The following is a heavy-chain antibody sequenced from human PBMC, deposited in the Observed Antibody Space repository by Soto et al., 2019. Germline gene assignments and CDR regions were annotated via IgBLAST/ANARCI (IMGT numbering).Heavy chain of an antibody. CDR1: GGSISSSSYY. CDR2: IYYSGST. Sequence: SETLSLTCTVSGGSISSSSYYWGWIRQPPGKGLEWIGSIYYSGSTYYNPSLKSRVTISVDTSKNQFSLKLSSVTAADTAVYYCARHFSSGFHFDWLLDQDNWFDPWGQGTLVTVSS. V-gene: IGHV4-39*01. D-gene: IGHD3-9*01. J-gene: IGHJ5*02. CDR3: ARHFSSGFHFDWLLDQDNWFDP.